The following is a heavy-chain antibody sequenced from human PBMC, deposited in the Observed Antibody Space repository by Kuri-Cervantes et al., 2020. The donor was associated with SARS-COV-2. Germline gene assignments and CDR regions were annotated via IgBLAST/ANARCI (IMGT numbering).Heavy chain of an antibody. D-gene: IGHD6-6*01. CDR3: ATPRSSSSFSLDSFDY. V-gene: IGHV3-30-3*01. J-gene: IGHJ4*02. CDR2: ISYGGTNK. CDR1: GFSFSSYA. Sequence: GGSLRLPCAASGFSFSSYAMHWVRQAPGKGLEWVAVISYGGTNKDYADSVKGRFTISRDKSDNTLYLQMSSLSAEDSAVYYCATPRSSSSFSLDSFDYWGQGTRVTVSS.